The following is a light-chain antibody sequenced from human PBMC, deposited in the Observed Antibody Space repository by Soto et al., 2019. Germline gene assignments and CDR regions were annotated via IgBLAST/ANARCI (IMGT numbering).Light chain of an antibody. J-gene: IGLJ2*01. CDR3: QTWGTGILVV. Sequence: QLVLTQSPSASASLGASVKLTCTLSSGHSSYAIAWHQQQPEKGPRYLMTLNSDGSHRKGDGIPDRFSGSSSGAQRYLTISSLQSEDEADYYCQTWGTGILVVFGGGTKLTVL. V-gene: IGLV4-69*01. CDR1: SGHSSYA. CDR2: LNSDGSH.